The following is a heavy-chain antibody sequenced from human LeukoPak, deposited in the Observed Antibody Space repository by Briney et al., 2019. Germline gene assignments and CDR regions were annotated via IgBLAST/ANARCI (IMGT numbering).Heavy chain of an antibody. V-gene: IGHV4-59*08. CDR1: GGSISSYY. CDR2: IYYSGST. CDR3: ARQYGWLLDPYFDY. D-gene: IGHD5-12*01. J-gene: IGHJ4*02. Sequence: SEILSLTCTVSGGSISSYYWSWIRQPPGKGLEWIGYIYYSGSTNYNPSLKSRVTISVDTSKNQFSLKLSSVTAADTAVYYCARQYGWLLDPYFDYWGQGTLVTVSS.